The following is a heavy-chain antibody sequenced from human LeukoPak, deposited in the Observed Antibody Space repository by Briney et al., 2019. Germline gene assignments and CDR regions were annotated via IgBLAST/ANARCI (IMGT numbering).Heavy chain of an antibody. V-gene: IGHV3-30*18. CDR3: AKDPVGNN. CDR1: GFTFSSYG. CDR2: ISYDGSNK. J-gene: IGHJ4*02. D-gene: IGHD7-27*01. Sequence: GRSLRLSCAASGFTFSSYGMHWVRQAPGKGLEWVAVISYDGSNKYYADSVKGRFTISRDNSKNTLYLQMNSLRAEDTAVYYCAKDPVGNNWGQGTLVTVSS.